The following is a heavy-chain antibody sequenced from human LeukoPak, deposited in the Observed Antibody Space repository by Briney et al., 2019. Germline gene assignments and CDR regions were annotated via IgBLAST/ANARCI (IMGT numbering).Heavy chain of an antibody. CDR2: INPNSGGT. V-gene: IGHV1-2*02. CDR3: AREGSGYTYGRGSYFDY. CDR1: GYTFTGYY. J-gene: IGHJ4*01. D-gene: IGHD5-18*01. Sequence: VKVSCKASGYTFTGYYMHWVRQAPGQGLEWMGWINPNSGGTNYAQKFQGRVTMTRDTSISTAYMDLSGLRPDDTAVYYCAREGSGYTYGRGSYFDYWGHGILVTVSS.